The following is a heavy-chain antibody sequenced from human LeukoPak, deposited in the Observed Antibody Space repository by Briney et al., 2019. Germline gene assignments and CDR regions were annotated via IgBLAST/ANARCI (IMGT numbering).Heavy chain of an antibody. CDR3: AKDFVYYYYMDV. CDR1: GFTFSSYG. CDR2: IWYGGSNK. Sequence: GGSLRLSCAASGFTFSSYGMHWVRQAPGKGLEWVAFIWYGGSNKYYADSVKGRFTISRDNAKNPLYLQMNSLRAEDTAVYYCAKDFVYYYYMDVWGKGTTVTVSS. V-gene: IGHV3-30*02. J-gene: IGHJ6*03.